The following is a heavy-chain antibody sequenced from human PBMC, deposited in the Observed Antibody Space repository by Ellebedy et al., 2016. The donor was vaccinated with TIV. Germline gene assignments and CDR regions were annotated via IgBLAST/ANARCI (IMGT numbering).Heavy chain of an antibody. J-gene: IGHJ5*02. V-gene: IGHV4-31*03. CDR1: GGSISSGGYY. CDR3: ARVGRLNWFDP. CDR2: IYYSGST. Sequence: SETLSLTXTVSGGSISSGGYYWSWIRQHPGKGLEWIGYIYYSGSTYYNPSLKSRVTISVDTSKNQFSLKLSSVTAADTAVYYCARVGRLNWFDPWGQGTLVTVS. D-gene: IGHD5-12*01.